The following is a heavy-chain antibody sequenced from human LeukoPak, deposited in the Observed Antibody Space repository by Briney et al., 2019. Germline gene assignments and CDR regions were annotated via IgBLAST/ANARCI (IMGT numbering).Heavy chain of an antibody. D-gene: IGHD6-13*01. V-gene: IGHV4-34*01. CDR3: ARDTSGYSSSWKY. CDR2: IKHSGST. J-gene: IGHJ4*02. Sequence: PSETLSLTCAVYGGSVSGYYWSWIRQPPGKGLEWIGEIKHSGSTNYNPSLKSRVTISVDTSKNQFSLKLSSVTAADTAVYYCARDTSGYSSSWKYWGQGTLVTVSS. CDR1: GGSVSGYY.